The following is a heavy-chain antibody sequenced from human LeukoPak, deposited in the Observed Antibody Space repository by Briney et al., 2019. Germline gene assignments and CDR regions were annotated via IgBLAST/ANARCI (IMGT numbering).Heavy chain of an antibody. J-gene: IGHJ3*02. D-gene: IGHD3-22*01. V-gene: IGHV3-15*01. CDR3: TTNVGYYDSSGYDAFDI. CDR2: IKSKTDGGTT. CDR1: GFTFSNAW. Sequence: GGSLRLSCAASGFTFSNAWMSWVRQAPGKGLEWVGRIKSKTDGGTTDYAAPVKGRFTISRDDSKNTLYLQMNSLKTEDTAVYYCTTNVGYYDSSGYDAFDIWGQGTMVTVSS.